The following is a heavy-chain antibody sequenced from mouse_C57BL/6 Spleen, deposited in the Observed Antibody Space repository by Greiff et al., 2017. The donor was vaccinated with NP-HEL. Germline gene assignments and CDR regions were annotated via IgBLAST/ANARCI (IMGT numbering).Heavy chain of an antibody. D-gene: IGHD2-3*01. J-gene: IGHJ2*01. CDR3: ARQDGYYFDY. V-gene: IGHV5-6*01. CDR2: ISSGGSYT. Sequence: EVHLVESGGDLVKPGGSLKLSCAASGFTFSSYGMSWVRQTPDKRLEWVATISSGGSYTYYPDSVKGRLTISRDNAKNTLYLQMSSLKSEDTAMYYCARQDGYYFDYWGQGTTLTVSS. CDR1: GFTFSSYG.